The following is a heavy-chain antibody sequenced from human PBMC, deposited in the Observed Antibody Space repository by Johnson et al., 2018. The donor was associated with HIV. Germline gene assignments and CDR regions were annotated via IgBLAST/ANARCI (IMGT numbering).Heavy chain of an antibody. Sequence: VQLVESGGGLVQPGGSLRLSCAASGITVGTNYMSWVRQAPGKGLEWVSVIFSVGDVYYADSVKGRFTISRDSSKDTLYVQMNSLRGEDTAVYYCARDPDPFREYHGDAFDIWGQGTMVTVSS. CDR3: ARDPDPFREYHGDAFDI. CDR1: GITVGTNY. D-gene: IGHD3-10*01. V-gene: IGHV3-66*02. J-gene: IGHJ3*02. CDR2: IFSVGDV.